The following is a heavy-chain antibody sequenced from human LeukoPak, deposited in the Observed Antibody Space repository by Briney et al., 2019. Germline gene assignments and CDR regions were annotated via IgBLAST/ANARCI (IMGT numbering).Heavy chain of an antibody. J-gene: IGHJ4*02. V-gene: IGHV3-9*03. Sequence: PGGSLRLSCAASGFTFDDYAMHWVRQAPGKGLEWVSGISWNSGSIGYADSVKGRFTISRDNAKNSLYLQMNSLRAEDMALYYCAKEHIAAAGTGFDYWGQGTLVTVSS. CDR3: AKEHIAAAGTGFDY. CDR1: GFTFDDYA. D-gene: IGHD6-13*01. CDR2: ISWNSGSI.